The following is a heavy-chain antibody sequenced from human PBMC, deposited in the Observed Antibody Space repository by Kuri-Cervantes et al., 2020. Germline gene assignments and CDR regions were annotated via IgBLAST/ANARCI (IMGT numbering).Heavy chain of an antibody. CDR2: IQHSGNI. CDR3: ERGERWYFDL. Sequence: SETLSLTCAVSGYSMTSVHYWGWIRQSPGKGLEWIASIQHSGNIHYNPSLKSRVTISVDTSKNQFSLKLSSVTAADTAVYYCERGERWYFDLWGRGTLVTVSS. D-gene: IGHD1-1*01. CDR1: GYSMTSVHY. V-gene: IGHV4-38-2*01. J-gene: IGHJ2*01.